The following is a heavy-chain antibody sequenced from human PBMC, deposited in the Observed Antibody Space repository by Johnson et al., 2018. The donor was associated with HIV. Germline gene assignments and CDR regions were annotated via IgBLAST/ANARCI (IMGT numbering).Heavy chain of an antibody. CDR3: AREFRYSSSPAHYAFDI. CDR1: GFTFSSYW. Sequence: VQLVESGGGLVQPGGSLRLSCAASGFTFSSYWMSWVRQAPGKGLEWVANIKQDGSEKYYVDSVKGRFTISSDNAKNSLYLQMNSLRAEDTAVYYCAREFRYSSSPAHYAFDIWGQGTMVTVSS. CDR2: IKQDGSEK. J-gene: IGHJ3*02. D-gene: IGHD6-6*01. V-gene: IGHV3-7*05.